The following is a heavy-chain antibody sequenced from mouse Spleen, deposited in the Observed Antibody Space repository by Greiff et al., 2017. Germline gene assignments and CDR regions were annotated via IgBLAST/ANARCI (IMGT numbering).Heavy chain of an antibody. CDR2: INPYNGDT. Sequence: VQLQQSGPELVKPGASVKISCKASGYSFTGYFMNWVMQSHGKSLEWIGRINPYNGDTFYNQKFKGKATLTVDRSSSTAHMELRSLASEDSAVYYCAREGTMITSYWYFDVWGAGTTVTVSS. J-gene: IGHJ1*01. V-gene: IGHV1-20*02. CDR3: AREGTMITSYWYFDV. D-gene: IGHD2-4*01. CDR1: GYSFTGYF.